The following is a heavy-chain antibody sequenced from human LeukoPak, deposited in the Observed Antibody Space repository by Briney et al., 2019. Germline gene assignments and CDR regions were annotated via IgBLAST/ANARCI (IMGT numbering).Heavy chain of an antibody. CDR1: GYTFTGYY. Sequence: ASVKVSCTASGYTFTGYYIHWVRQAPGQGLEWMGGIDTNSGGRNYAQKFQGRVTMTRDTSISTAYMELSRLRSDDTAVYYCARVTVTTTDFDYWGQGTLVTVSS. D-gene: IGHD4-17*01. J-gene: IGHJ4*02. CDR2: IDTNSGGR. CDR3: ARVTVTTTDFDY. V-gene: IGHV1-2*02.